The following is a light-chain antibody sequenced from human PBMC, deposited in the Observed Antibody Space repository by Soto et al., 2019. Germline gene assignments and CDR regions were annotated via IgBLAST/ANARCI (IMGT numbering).Light chain of an antibody. CDR1: QDITNS. V-gene: IGKV1-33*01. CDR3: QQYDNLPLT. J-gene: IGKJ3*01. CDR2: DAS. Sequence: DIQMPQSPSSLSASVGDRVTITCQASQDITNSLNWYQQKPGKAPKVLIYDASILETGVPSRFSGSGSGTDFTFTISSLQPEDVATYYCQQYDNLPLTFGPGTTVD.